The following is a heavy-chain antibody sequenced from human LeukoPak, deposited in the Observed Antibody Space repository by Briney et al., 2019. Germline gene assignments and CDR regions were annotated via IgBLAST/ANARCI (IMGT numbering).Heavy chain of an antibody. V-gene: IGHV3-20*01. CDR2: INWNGGST. D-gene: IGHD2-15*01. CDR3: ARSLRYCSGGSCYQKHPWFDP. CDR1: GFTFDDYG. J-gene: IGHJ5*02. Sequence: GGSLRLSCAASGFTFDDYGMSWVRQAPGKGLEWVSGINWNGGSTGYADSVKGRFTISRDNAKNSLYLQMNSLRAEDTALYHCARSLRYCSGGSCYQKHPWFDPWGQGTLVTVSS.